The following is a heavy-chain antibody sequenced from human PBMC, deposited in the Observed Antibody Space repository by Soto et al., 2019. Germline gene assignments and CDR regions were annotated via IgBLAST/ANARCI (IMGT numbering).Heavy chain of an antibody. V-gene: IGHV1-3*01. CDR3: ARGGGYNWNHDWFDP. CDR2: INAGNGNT. CDR1: GYTFTSYA. J-gene: IGHJ5*02. Sequence: ASVKVSCKASGYTFTSYAMHWVRQAPGQRLEWMGWINAGNGNTKYSQKFQGRVTITRDTSASTAYMELSSLGSEDTAVYYCARGGGYNWNHDWFDPWGQGTLVTVSS. D-gene: IGHD1-20*01.